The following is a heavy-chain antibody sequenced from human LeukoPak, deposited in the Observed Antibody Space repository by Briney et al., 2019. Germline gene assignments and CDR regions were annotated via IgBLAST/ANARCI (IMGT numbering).Heavy chain of an antibody. V-gene: IGHV4-4*07. CDR2: IYSSGST. CDR1: GGSISSYY. J-gene: IGHJ4*01. D-gene: IGHD3-22*01. Sequence: SETLSLTCTVSGGSISSYYWSWIRQPAEKGLEWIGRIYSSGSTNYNPSLKSRVTMSVDTSKNQFSLKLSSVTAEDTAVYYCARYYDKGGYYGRHDYWGHGTLVTVST. CDR3: ARYYDKGGYYGRHDY.